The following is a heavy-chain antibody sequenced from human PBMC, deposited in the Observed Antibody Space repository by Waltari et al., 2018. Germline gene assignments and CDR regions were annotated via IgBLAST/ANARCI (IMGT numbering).Heavy chain of an antibody. CDR2: INADDVNI. Sequence: QVQLVQSGAEVKKPGASVKVSCKASGYSFTNYAMHWVRQAPGQSLEWMGWINADDVNIKYSPKFQGRVIITRDTSASTAYIEVNSVNSEDTAVYYCARGYHKTAWIVDYWGQGTLVTVSS. D-gene: IGHD2-2*01. CDR1: GYSFTNYA. V-gene: IGHV1-3*01. J-gene: IGHJ4*02. CDR3: ARGYHKTAWIVDY.